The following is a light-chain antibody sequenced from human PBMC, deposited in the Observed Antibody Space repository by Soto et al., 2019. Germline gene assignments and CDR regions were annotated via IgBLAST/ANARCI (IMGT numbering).Light chain of an antibody. CDR1: QSVSSSSY. Sequence: EIVLTQSPGTLSLSPGERATLSCRASQSVSSSSYLAWYQQKPGQAPRLLIYGASSRATGIPDRFSGSGSGTAFTLTISRLEPEDLAVYYCHQYGSSPSYTFGQGTKLEIK. CDR3: HQYGSSPSYT. V-gene: IGKV3-20*01. CDR2: GAS. J-gene: IGKJ2*01.